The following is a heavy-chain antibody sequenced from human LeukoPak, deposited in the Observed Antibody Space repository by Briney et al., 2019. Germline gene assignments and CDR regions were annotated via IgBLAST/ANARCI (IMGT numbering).Heavy chain of an antibody. J-gene: IGHJ4*02. Sequence: GGSLGLSCAASGFTFSGSAMHWVRQASGKGLGWVGRIRSKASSYATAYAASVKGRFTISRDDSKNTAYLQMNSLKTEDTAVYYCTRPYSSGPVSGYYWGQGTLVTVSS. V-gene: IGHV3-73*01. CDR3: TRPYSSGPVSGYY. CDR1: GFTFSGSA. CDR2: IRSKASSYAT. D-gene: IGHD6-19*01.